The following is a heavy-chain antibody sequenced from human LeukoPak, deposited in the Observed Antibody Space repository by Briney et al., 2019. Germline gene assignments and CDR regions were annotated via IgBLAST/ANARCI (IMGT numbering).Heavy chain of an antibody. V-gene: IGHV3-7*01. CDR1: GFTFSSYW. CDR3: ASLRDGYNYDYFDY. CDR2: IKQDGSEK. J-gene: IGHJ4*02. Sequence: GGSLRLSCAASGFTFSSYWMSWVRQAPGKGLEWVANIKQDGSEKYYVDSVKGRFTISRDNAKNSLYLQMNSLRAEDTAVYYCASLRDGYNYDYFDYWGQGTLVTVSS. D-gene: IGHD5-24*01.